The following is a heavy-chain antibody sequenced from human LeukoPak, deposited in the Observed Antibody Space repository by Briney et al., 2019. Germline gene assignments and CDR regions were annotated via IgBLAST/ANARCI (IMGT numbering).Heavy chain of an antibody. CDR2: IYYSGST. Sequence: KPSETLSLTCTVSGGSISSSSYYWGWIRQPPGKGLEWIGSIYYSGSTYYNPSFKSRVTISVDTSKNQFSLKLSSVTAADTAVYYCARLDLVAGNDYWGQGTLVTVSS. CDR1: GGSISSSSYY. J-gene: IGHJ4*02. D-gene: IGHD6-19*01. V-gene: IGHV4-39*01. CDR3: ARLDLVAGNDY.